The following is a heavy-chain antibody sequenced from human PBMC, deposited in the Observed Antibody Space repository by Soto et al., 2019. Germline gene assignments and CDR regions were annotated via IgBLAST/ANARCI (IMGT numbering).Heavy chain of an antibody. V-gene: IGHV3-74*01. D-gene: IGHD3-22*01. CDR1: GFTFSSYW. CDR2: IISDGTST. CDR3: AASRGFDSSGYSGYHYGMDV. Sequence: GSLRLSCAASGFTFSSYWMHWVRQAPGKGLVWVSRIISDGTSTSYADSVKGRFTISRDNAKNTLYLQMNSLRAEDTAVYYCAASRGFDSSGYSGYHYGMDVWGQGTTVTAP. J-gene: IGHJ6*02.